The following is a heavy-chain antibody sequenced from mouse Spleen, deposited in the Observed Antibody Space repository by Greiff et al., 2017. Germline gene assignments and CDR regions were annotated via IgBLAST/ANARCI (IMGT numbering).Heavy chain of an antibody. CDR3: ARVYDWYFDV. CDR2: ISYDGSN. Sequence: EVKLLESGPGLVKPSQSLSLTCSVTGYSITSGYYWNWIRQFPGNKLEWMGYISYDGSNNYNPSLKNRISITRDTSKNQFFLKLNSVTTEDTATYYCARVYDWYFDVWGAGTTVTVSS. J-gene: IGHJ1*01. V-gene: IGHV3-6*01. D-gene: IGHD1-1*01. CDR1: GYSITSGYY.